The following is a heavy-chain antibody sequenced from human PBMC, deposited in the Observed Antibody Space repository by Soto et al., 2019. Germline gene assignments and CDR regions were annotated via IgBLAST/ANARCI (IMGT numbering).Heavy chain of an antibody. J-gene: IGHJ5*02. CDR1: GGSISSGGYS. CDR3: AREDYYGSGSYSNWFDP. CDR2: IYHSGST. Sequence: SETLSLTCAVSGGSISSGGYSWSWIRQPPGKGLEWIGYIYHSGSTYYKPSLKSRVTISVDRSKKQFSLKLSSVTAADTAVFYCAREDYYGSGSYSNWFDPWGQGTLVTVSS. D-gene: IGHD3-10*01. V-gene: IGHV4-30-2*01.